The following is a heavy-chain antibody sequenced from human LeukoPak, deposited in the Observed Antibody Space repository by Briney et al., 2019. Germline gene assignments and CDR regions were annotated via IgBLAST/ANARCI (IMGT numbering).Heavy chain of an antibody. D-gene: IGHD6-13*01. V-gene: IGHV4-59*01. CDR1: GGSISSYY. J-gene: IGHJ4*02. CDR3: VRVPDSSSRMGTWYYFDY. Sequence: SETLSLTCTVSGGSISSYYWSWIRQPPGKGLEWIGYIYYSGSTNYNPSLKSRVTISVDTSKNQFSLKLSSVTAADTAVYYCVRVPDSSSRMGTWYYFDYWGQGTLVTVSS. CDR2: IYYSGST.